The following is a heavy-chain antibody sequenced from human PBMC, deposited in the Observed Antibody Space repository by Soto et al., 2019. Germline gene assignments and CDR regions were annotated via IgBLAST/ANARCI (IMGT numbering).Heavy chain of an antibody. CDR1: GGSFRSSA. V-gene: IGHV1-69*01. J-gene: IGHJ3*01. Sequence: QVQLLQSGAEVKEPGSSVKVSCKASGGSFRSSAISWVRQAPVQGLEWMGEIIPVFDKANYAQKFQGRLLITADEPTGTVSMELSSLTSEDTAVYFCARLRRDWGDAFDLWGRGTIVTVSS. CDR3: ARLRRDWGDAFDL. CDR2: IIPVFDKA. D-gene: IGHD3-16*01.